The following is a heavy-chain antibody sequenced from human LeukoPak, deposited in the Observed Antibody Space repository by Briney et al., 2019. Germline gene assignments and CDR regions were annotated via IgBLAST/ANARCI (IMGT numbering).Heavy chain of an antibody. Sequence: GGALRLSCAASGFTFSSHEMNWVRQAPGKGLEWVSFISSSGSAIYYADSVKGRFSISRDNAKNSLYLQMNSLRADDTALYYCAREVVGATSEFDFWGQGTLVTVSS. CDR1: GFTFSSHE. J-gene: IGHJ4*02. CDR2: ISSSGSAI. CDR3: AREVVGATSEFDF. V-gene: IGHV3-48*03. D-gene: IGHD1-26*01.